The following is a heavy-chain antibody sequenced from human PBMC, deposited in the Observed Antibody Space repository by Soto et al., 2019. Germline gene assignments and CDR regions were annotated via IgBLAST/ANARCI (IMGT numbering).Heavy chain of an antibody. D-gene: IGHD3-3*01. J-gene: IGHJ6*02. Sequence: SVKVSCKASGGTFSSYAISWVRQAPGQGLEWMGGIIPIFGTANYAQKFQGRVTITADESTSTAYMELSSLRSEDTAVYYCARRRTIFGVVQKTNYYYGMDVWGQGTTVTVS. CDR2: IIPIFGTA. CDR1: GGTFSSYA. CDR3: ARRRTIFGVVQKTNYYYGMDV. V-gene: IGHV1-69*13.